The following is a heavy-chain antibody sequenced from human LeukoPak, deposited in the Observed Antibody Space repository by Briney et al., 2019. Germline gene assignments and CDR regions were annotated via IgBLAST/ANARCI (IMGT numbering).Heavy chain of an antibody. Sequence: SETLSLTCTVPGGSISSYFWSWIRQPPGKGLEWIGYIYYSGSTNHNPSLKSRVTISVDTSKNQFFLKLTSVTAADTAVYYCAREKGYKGAFDIWGQGTMVTVSS. V-gene: IGHV4-59*01. CDR2: IYYSGST. D-gene: IGHD1-14*01. J-gene: IGHJ3*02. CDR3: AREKGYKGAFDI. CDR1: GGSISSYF.